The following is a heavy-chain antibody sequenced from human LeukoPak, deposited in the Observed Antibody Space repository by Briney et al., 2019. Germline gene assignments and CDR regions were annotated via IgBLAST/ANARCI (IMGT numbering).Heavy chain of an antibody. CDR1: GFTFSSYW. CDR2: IKQDGSEK. V-gene: IGHV3-7*03. D-gene: IGHD3-3*01. J-gene: IGHJ4*02. CDR3: AKDYLQNVLRFLEWLLLFDY. Sequence: GGSLRLSCAASGFTFSSYWMSWVRQAPGKGLEWVANIKQDGSEKYYVDSVKGRFTISRDNAKNSLYLQMNSLRAEDTAVYYCAKDYLQNVLRFLEWLLLFDYWGQGTLVTVSS.